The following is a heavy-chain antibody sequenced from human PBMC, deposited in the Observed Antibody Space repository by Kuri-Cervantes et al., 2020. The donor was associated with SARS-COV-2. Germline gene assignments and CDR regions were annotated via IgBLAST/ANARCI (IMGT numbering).Heavy chain of an antibody. CDR2: ISSRSRTI. Sequence: GESLKISCAASGFTFSSYAMSWVRQAPGKGLEWISYISSRSRTIYYADSVKGRFTISRDNAKNSLYLQMNSLRDEDTAVYYCASLPGIGAAVAGGNDYWGQGTLVTVSS. J-gene: IGHJ4*02. CDR3: ASLPGIGAAVAGGNDY. CDR1: GFTFSSYA. D-gene: IGHD6-19*01. V-gene: IGHV3-48*02.